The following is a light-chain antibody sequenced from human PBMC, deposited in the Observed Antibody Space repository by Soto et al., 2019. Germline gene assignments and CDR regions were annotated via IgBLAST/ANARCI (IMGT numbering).Light chain of an antibody. V-gene: IGLV1-44*01. Sequence: QSVLTQPPSVSGTPGQRVTLSCSGGSSNIGSNAVSWYQQLPGTAPKLLMYGNTQRPSGVPARFSGSKSGTSASLAISGLQSEDEADYYCATWDDSLNGWVFGGGTKLTVL. CDR1: SSNIGSNA. CDR3: ATWDDSLNGWV. CDR2: GNT. J-gene: IGLJ3*02.